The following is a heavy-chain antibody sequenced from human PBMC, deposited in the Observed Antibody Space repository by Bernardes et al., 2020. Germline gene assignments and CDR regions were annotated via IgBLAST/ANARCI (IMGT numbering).Heavy chain of an antibody. D-gene: IGHD5-18*01. V-gene: IGHV1-3*01. CDR1: GYTFTPYA. Sequence: ASVKVSCKASGYTFTPYAIHWVRQAPGQRLDWMGWINAGHGHTKYSQKFQGRVTITRDTSANTAYMELSSLRSEDTTVYYCARAPYSYGFYYYGLDVWGQGTTVTVSS. CDR2: INAGHGHT. J-gene: IGHJ6*02. CDR3: ARAPYSYGFYYYGLDV.